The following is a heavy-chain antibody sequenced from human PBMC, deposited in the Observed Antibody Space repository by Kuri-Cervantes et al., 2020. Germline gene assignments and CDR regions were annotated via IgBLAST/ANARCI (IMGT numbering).Heavy chain of an antibody. Sequence: ASVKVSCKVSGYTLTELSMHWVRQAPGKGLEWMGGFDPEDGETIYAQKFQGRVTMTEDTSTSTAYMELRSLRSDDTAVYYCARFFVQWLPMGGWFDPWGQGTLVTVSS. CDR1: GYTLTELS. D-gene: IGHD6-19*01. CDR2: FDPEDGET. V-gene: IGHV1-24*01. CDR3: ARFFVQWLPMGGWFDP. J-gene: IGHJ5*02.